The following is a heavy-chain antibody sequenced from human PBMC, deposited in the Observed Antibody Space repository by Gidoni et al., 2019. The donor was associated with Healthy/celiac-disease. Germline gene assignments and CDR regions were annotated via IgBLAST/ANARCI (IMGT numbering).Heavy chain of an antibody. J-gene: IGHJ4*02. CDR3: AKVRGQQLVKVSGFDY. CDR1: GFPFSSYA. V-gene: IGHV3-23*04. D-gene: IGHD6-13*01. CDR2: ISGSGGST. Sequence: DVQPVESGGGLVQPGGSPRLSCAASGFPFSSYAMRWVRQAPGKGLEWVSAISGSGGSTEYADSVKGRFTISRDNSKNTLYLQMNSLRAEDTAVYYCAKVRGQQLVKVSGFDYWGQGTLVTVSS.